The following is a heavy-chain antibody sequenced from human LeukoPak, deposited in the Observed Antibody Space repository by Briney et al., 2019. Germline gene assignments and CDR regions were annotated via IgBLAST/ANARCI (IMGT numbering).Heavy chain of an antibody. V-gene: IGHV1-18*01. CDR3: ARNRDGYGDSYYYYSMDV. CDR2: ISAYNGNT. CDR1: GYTFTSYG. J-gene: IGHJ6*02. D-gene: IGHD5-24*01. Sequence: ASLKLSCKASGYTFTSYGISWVRQPPGQGLEWMGWISAYNGNTYYAQKLQGRVTMTTDTSTSTAYIELRSLRSDDTAVYYCARNRDGYGDSYYYYSMDVWGQGTTVTVSS.